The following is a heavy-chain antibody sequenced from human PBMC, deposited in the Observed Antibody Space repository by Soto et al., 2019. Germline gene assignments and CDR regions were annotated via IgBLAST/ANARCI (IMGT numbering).Heavy chain of an antibody. D-gene: IGHD2-15*01. CDR1: GYTFTYRY. V-gene: IGHV1-3*01. CDR2: INAGNGNT. CDR3: ARDLGGWPDY. Sequence: GASVKVSCTASGYTFTYRYLHWVRQAPGQRLEWMGWINAGNGNTKYSQKFQGRVTITRDTSASTAYMELSSLRSEDTAVYYCARDLGGWPDYWGQGTLVTVSS. J-gene: IGHJ4*02.